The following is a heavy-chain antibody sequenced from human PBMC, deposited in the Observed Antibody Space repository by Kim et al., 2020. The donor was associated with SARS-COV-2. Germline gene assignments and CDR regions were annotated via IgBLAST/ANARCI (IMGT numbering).Heavy chain of an antibody. CDR2: IDWADEK. CDR3: ARMLGITSYFHYYNIDV. CDR1: GFSLNTSGMC. D-gene: IGHD3-16*01. Sequence: SGPTLVNPTETLTLTCTFSGFSLNTSGMCVSWIRQPPGKALEWVALIDWADEKYYRTSLKTRLSIAKDTYNNQVVLTMTSIDPEDTATYYCARMLGITSYFHYYNIDVWGHGTKVTFS. V-gene: IGHV2-70*13. J-gene: IGHJ6*03.